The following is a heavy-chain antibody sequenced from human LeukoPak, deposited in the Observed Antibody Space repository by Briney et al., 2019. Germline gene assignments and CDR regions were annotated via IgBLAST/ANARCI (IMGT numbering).Heavy chain of an antibody. CDR1: DDSVSSGSYY. CDR2: VYYTGNT. V-gene: IGHV4-61*01. J-gene: IGHJ4*02. CDR3: ARDTGYCSGGSCYHNYFDY. Sequence: PSETLSLTCTVSDDSVSSGSYYWSWIRQPPGKGLEWIGYVYYTGNTNYNPSLKSRVTISVDTSKNQFSLRLSSVAAADTAVYYCARDTGYCSGGSCYHNYFDYWGQGTLVTVSP. D-gene: IGHD2-15*01.